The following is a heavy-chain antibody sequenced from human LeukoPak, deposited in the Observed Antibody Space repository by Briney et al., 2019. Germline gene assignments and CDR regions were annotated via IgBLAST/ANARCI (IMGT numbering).Heavy chain of an antibody. Sequence: SETLSLTCTVSGGSISSSDYYWGWIRQPPGKGLEWIGSIYYSGSTYYNPSLKSRVTISVDTSKNQFSLKLSSVTAADTAVYYCARSRELQTGDFDYWGQGTLVTVSS. V-gene: IGHV4-39*01. CDR3: ARSRELQTGDFDY. CDR1: GGSISSSDYY. J-gene: IGHJ4*02. CDR2: IYYSGST. D-gene: IGHD1-26*01.